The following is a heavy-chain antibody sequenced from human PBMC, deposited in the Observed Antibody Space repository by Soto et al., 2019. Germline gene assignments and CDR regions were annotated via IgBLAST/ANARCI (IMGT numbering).Heavy chain of an antibody. CDR3: ARQDLLYYYGMDV. V-gene: IGHV4-39*01. CDR1: GGSISSSSYY. Sequence: QLQLQESGPGLVKPSETLSLTCTVSGGSISSSSYYWGWIRQPPGKGLEWIGSIYYSGSTYYNPSLKSRVTISVDTSKNQFSLKLSSVTAADTAVYYCARQDLLYYYGMDVWGQGTTVTVSS. CDR2: IYYSGST. J-gene: IGHJ6*02.